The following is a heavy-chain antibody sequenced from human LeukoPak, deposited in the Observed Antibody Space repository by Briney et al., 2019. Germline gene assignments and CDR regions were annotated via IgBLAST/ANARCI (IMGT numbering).Heavy chain of an antibody. CDR2: ISGSGDST. D-gene: IGHD6-6*01. J-gene: IGHJ6*02. CDR3: ARGGAAPYYYYGMDV. Sequence: PGGSLRLSCAASGFTSSSYAMSWVRQAPGKGLEWVSAISGSGDSTYYADSVKGRFTISRDNAKNSLYLQMNSLRAEDTAVYYCARGGAAPYYYYGMDVWGQGTTVTVSS. V-gene: IGHV3-23*01. CDR1: GFTSSSYA.